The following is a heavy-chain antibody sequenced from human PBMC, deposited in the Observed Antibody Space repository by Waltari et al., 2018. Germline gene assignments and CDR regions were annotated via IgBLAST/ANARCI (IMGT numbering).Heavy chain of an antibody. Sequence: QLQLQESGPGLVKSSETLSLTCTVTGDTVDLYYWSWVRQSSGKTFEWLGYISYSEGPQYTPAVQIRLTLSLDTSKNHFFLSLRAVTAADTGLYFCVRGGGFRWFDVWGHGTLVSVPS. CDR1: GDTVDLYY. V-gene: IGHV4-59*02. J-gene: IGHJ2*01. CDR3: VRGGGFRWFDV. CDR2: ISYSEGP. D-gene: IGHD2-15*01.